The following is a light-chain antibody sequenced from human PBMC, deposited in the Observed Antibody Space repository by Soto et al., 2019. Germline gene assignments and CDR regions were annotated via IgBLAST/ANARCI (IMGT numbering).Light chain of an antibody. V-gene: IGKV1-33*01. Sequence: DIQMTQSPSSLSASVGDRVTITCQASHDIINHLNWYQQKPGKAPKLLIYDASNLERGVASRFSERGSGREFRFAISSLQPEDSATDYGQQYDDFPLFGHGTKVEI. CDR1: HDIINH. CDR3: QQYDDFPL. CDR2: DAS. J-gene: IGKJ1*01.